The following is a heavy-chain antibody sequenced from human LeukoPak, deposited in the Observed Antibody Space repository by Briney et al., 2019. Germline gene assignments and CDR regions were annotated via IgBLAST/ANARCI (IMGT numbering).Heavy chain of an antibody. CDR3: ARWDHGNARFQN. CDR2: ASYKSEWSF. Sequence: SSQTLSLTCAISGDSVSNNNVAWNWVRQSPSRGLEWLGRASYKSEWSFNYAVSVKSRITINADTSKDQFSLRLNSVTPEDTAVYYCARWDHGNARFQNWGQGTLVTVSS. V-gene: IGHV6-1*01. J-gene: IGHJ1*01. CDR1: GDSVSNNNVA. D-gene: IGHD1-26*01.